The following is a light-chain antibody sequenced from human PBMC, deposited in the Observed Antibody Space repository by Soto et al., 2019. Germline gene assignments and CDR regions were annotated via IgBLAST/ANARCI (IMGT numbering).Light chain of an antibody. CDR2: AAS. J-gene: IGKJ5*01. V-gene: IGKV1D-16*01. CDR3: QQYDSHPIT. Sequence: DIQMPQSPSSLSASVGDRVTITCRASRGISIWLAWYQQKPDKAPKCRIYAASSLQSGGPSRFSGSGSGTDLTLTIRSLQPDDFATYYCQQYDSHPITFGQGTRLEIK. CDR1: RGISIW.